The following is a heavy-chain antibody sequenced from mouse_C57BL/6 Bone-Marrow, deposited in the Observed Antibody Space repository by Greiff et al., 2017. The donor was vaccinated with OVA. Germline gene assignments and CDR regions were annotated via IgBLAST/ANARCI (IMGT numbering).Heavy chain of an antibody. J-gene: IGHJ3*01. CDR1: GFTFTSYW. V-gene: IGHV1-74*01. CDR3: ARKDYGSRWFAY. Sequence: VQLQQSGAELVKPGASVKVSCTASGFTFTSYWMHWVKQRPGQGLEWIGRIHPSDSDTNYNQKFQGKSTLTVDKSSSTAYMQLSSLTSEDSAVYYGARKDYGSRWFAYWGQGTLVTVSA. CDR2: IHPSDSDT. D-gene: IGHD1-1*01.